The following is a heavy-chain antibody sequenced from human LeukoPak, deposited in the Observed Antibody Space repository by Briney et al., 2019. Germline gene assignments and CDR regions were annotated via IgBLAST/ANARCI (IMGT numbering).Heavy chain of an antibody. V-gene: IGHV4-39*07. CDR3: ARAAYDSSGYYPENDAFDI. CDR2: IYYSGST. J-gene: IGHJ3*02. CDR1: GGSISSSSYY. D-gene: IGHD3-22*01. Sequence: SETLSLTCTVSGGSISSSSYYWGWIRQPPGKGLEWIGSIYYSGSTYYNPSLKSRVTISVDTSKNQFSLKLSSVTAADTAVYYCARAAYDSSGYYPENDAFDIWGQGTMVTVSS.